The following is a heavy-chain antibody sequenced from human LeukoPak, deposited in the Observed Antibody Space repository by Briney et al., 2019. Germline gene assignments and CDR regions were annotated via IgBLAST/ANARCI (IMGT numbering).Heavy chain of an antibody. CDR1: GFTFSGSA. D-gene: IGHD3-10*01. CDR2: IRSKANSYAT. V-gene: IGHV3-73*01. CDR3: TSPSGRGVQNWFDP. Sequence: GGSLRLSCAASGFTFSGSAMHWVRQASGKGLEWVGRIRSKANSYATAYAASVKGRLTISRDDSKNTAYLQMNSLKTEDTAVYYCTSPSGRGVQNWFDPWGQGTLVTVSS. J-gene: IGHJ5*02.